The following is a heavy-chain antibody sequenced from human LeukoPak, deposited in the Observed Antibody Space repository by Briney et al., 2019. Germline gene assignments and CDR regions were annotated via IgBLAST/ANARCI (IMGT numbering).Heavy chain of an antibody. CDR3: AKDRTGYSGARGFDC. Sequence: GGSLRLSCAASGFTFSTNGMSWVRQAPGKGLEWVSGIRDSGGNTYYADSVKGRFTISRDSSKNTLYLQMNSLGAADTAVYYCAKDRTGYSGARGFDCWGQGTLVTVPS. CDR1: GFTFSTNG. V-gene: IGHV3-23*01. J-gene: IGHJ4*02. D-gene: IGHD5-12*01. CDR2: IRDSGGNT.